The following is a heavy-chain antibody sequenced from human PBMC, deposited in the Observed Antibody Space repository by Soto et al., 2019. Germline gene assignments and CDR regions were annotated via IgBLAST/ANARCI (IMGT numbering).Heavy chain of an antibody. CDR1: GGSISSYY. J-gene: IGHJ6*02. CDR2: IYYSGST. D-gene: IGHD2-15*01. CDR3: GRERGGGGGYYYSKGRDA. Sequence: PSETLSLTCTVSGGSISSYYWSWIRQPPGKGLEWIGYIYYSGSTNYNPSLKSRVTISVDTSKNQFSLKLSSVTAADTAVYYCGRERGGGGGYYYSKGRDAWGQGTRVTVSS. V-gene: IGHV4-59*01.